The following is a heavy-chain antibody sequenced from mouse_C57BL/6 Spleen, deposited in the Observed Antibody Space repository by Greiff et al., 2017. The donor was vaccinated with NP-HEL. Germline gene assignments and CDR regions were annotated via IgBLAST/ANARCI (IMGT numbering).Heavy chain of an antibody. Sequence: VQLQQSGPELVKPGASVKISCKASGYAFSSSWMNWVKQRPGKGLEWIGRIYPGDGDTNYNGKFKGKATLTADKSSSTAYMQLSSLTSEDSAVYFCARHLRLRDYAMDYWGQGTSVTVSS. CDR1: GYAFSSSW. CDR2: IYPGDGDT. V-gene: IGHV1-82*01. D-gene: IGHD3-2*02. J-gene: IGHJ4*01. CDR3: ARHLRLRDYAMDY.